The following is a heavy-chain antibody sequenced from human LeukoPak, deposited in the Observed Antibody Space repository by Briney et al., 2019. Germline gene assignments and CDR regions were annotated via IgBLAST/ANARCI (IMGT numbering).Heavy chain of an antibody. CDR1: EFSVGSNY. CDR3: AKYSLSSWRPYYLDY. D-gene: IGHD2-2*01. V-gene: IGHV3-23*01. CDR2: ISGSGGST. Sequence: GGSLTLSCAASEFSVGSNYMTWVRQAPGKGLEWVSAISGSGGSTYYADSVKCRFTISRDNSKNTLYLQMNSLRAEDTAVYYCAKYSLSSWRPYYLDYWGQGTLVTVSS. J-gene: IGHJ4*02.